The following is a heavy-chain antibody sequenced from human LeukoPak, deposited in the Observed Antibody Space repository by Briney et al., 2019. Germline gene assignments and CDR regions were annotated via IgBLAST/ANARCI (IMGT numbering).Heavy chain of an antibody. Sequence: ASLKVSCKASGYTFIDYYMHWVRQAPGQGLEWMGCINPNSGDTKYTKKFQGRVTMTRDTCISTAYLELSRLRSDDTAVYYCARDTARITIFGVAKYMDVWGKGTTVTVSS. CDR1: GYTFIDYY. CDR3: ARDTARITIFGVAKYMDV. CDR2: INPNSGDT. D-gene: IGHD3-3*01. V-gene: IGHV1-2*02. J-gene: IGHJ6*03.